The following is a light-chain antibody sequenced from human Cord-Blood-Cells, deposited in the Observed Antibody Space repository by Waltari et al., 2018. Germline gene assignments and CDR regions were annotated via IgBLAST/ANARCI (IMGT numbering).Light chain of an antibody. J-gene: IGLJ1*01. CDR3: SSYTSSSTLYV. V-gene: IGLV2-14*01. Sequence: QSALTQPASVSGSPGQSITISCTGTSSDVGGYNYVSWYHQHPGKAPQLMIYEVSNRPSGVSNRVSGSKSGNTASLTISGLQAEDEADYYCSSYTSSSTLYVFGTGTKVTVL. CDR2: EVS. CDR1: SSDVGGYNY.